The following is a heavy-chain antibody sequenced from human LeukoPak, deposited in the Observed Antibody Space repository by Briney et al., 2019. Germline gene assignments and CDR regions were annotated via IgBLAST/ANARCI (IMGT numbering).Heavy chain of an antibody. V-gene: IGHV1-69*04. CDR3: ARGAVGAPTGEFDS. CDR2: IIPIISFA. CDR1: GGTFSGYS. Sequence: SVKVSCKASGGTFSGYSISWVRQAPGQGLEWMGRIIPIISFANYAQKFQGRVTITADKSTSTACMDLSSLRSEDTAVYYCARGAVGAPTGEFDSWGQRTLVTVSS. J-gene: IGHJ4*02. D-gene: IGHD1-26*01.